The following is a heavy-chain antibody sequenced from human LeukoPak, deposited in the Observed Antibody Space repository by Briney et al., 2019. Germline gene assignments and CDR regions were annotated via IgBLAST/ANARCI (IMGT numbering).Heavy chain of an antibody. V-gene: IGHV3-30*02. J-gene: IGHJ4*02. CDR1: GFTFSSYG. CDR2: IRYDGSNK. Sequence: PGGSLRLSCAASGFTFSSYGMHWVRQAPGKGLEWVAFIRYDGSNKYYADSVKGRFTISRDNSKNTLYLQMNSLRAEDTAVYYCTTSTRWLQFQYFDYWGQGTLVTVSS. CDR3: TTSTRWLQFQYFDY. D-gene: IGHD5-24*01.